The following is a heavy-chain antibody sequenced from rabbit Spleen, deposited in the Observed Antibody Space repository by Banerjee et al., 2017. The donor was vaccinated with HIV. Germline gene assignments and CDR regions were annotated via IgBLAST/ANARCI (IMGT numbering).Heavy chain of an antibody. Sequence: QQQLEESGGGLVNPGGTLTLTCKASGFSFSGNYWACWVRQVPGKGLEWIGCIYTGSSGSTYYASWAEARFTITRSTSLNTVTLQLNSLTAADTATYVCARDDGSYDYIDGYFNLWGPGTLVTVS. CDR3: ARDDGSYDYIDGYFNL. V-gene: IGHV1S45*01. J-gene: IGHJ4*01. CDR1: GFSFSGNYW. D-gene: IGHD6-1*01. CDR2: IYTGSSGST.